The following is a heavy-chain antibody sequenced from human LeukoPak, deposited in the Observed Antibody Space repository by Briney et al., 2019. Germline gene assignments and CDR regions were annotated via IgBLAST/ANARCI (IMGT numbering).Heavy chain of an antibody. CDR3: ARARGLLSYYFDY. V-gene: IGHV3-53*01. D-gene: IGHD3-10*01. J-gene: IGHJ4*02. Sequence: GGSLRLSCAASGFTVSSNYMSWVRQAPGKGLEWVSVTYSGGSTYYADSVKGRFTISRDNSKNTLYLQMNSLRAEDTAVYYCARARGLLSYYFDYWGQGTLVTVSS. CDR2: TYSGGST. CDR1: GFTVSSNY.